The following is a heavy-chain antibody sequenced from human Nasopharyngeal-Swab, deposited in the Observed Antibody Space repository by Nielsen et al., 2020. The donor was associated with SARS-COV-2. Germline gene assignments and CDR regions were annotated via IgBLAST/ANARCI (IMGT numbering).Heavy chain of an antibody. J-gene: IGHJ3*02. Sequence: SVKVSCKASGGTFSSYAVSWVRQAPGQGLEWMGGIFPIFGTSNYAQKFQGRVTITADESTSTAYMELSSLRSEDTAVYYCARDLYGSGSYNFGAFDIWGQGTMVTVSS. D-gene: IGHD3-10*01. CDR1: GGTFSSYA. CDR2: IFPIFGTS. V-gene: IGHV1-69*13. CDR3: ARDLYGSGSYNFGAFDI.